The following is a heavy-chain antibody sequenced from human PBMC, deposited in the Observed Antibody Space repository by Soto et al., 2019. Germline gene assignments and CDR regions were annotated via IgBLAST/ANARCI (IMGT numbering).Heavy chain of an antibody. CDR1: GGSFSGYY. D-gene: IGHD3-22*01. CDR2: INHSGST. CDR3: ARGKGFTMIVVVNRYFDY. V-gene: IGHV4-34*01. Sequence: SETLSLTCAVYGGSFSGYYWSWIRQPPGKGLEWIGEINHSGSTNYNPSLKSRVTISVDTSKNQFSLKLSSVTAADTAVYYCARGKGFTMIVVVNRYFDYWGQGTLVTVSS. J-gene: IGHJ4*02.